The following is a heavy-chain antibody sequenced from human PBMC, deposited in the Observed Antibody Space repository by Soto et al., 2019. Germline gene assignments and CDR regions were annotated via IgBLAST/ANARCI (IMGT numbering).Heavy chain of an antibody. CDR1: GFNFNIYS. J-gene: IGHJ6*02. CDR3: ARERGVGIGAQYCNGMDL. V-gene: IGHV3-48*02. D-gene: IGHD2-21*01. CDR2: ISSSSTTT. Sequence: EIQLVESGGGLVQPGGSLRLSCAASGFNFNIYSMNWVRQAPGKGLEWVSYISSSSTTTYHADAVKGRFTISRDNAKNSLYLQISSLREEDTAGYYCARERGVGIGAQYCNGMDLWGQGTTVTVSS.